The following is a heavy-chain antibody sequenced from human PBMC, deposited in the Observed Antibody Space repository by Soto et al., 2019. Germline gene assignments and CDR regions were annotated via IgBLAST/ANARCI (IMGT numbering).Heavy chain of an antibody. CDR2: INYSGTT. CDR1: GGSINSGDYY. D-gene: IGHD3-22*01. Sequence: TSETLSLTCTVSGGSINSGDYYWSWIRQPPGKGLEWIGYINYSGTTYYNPSLRSRLSISVDTSKNQFSLRLSSVTAADTAVYYCARDDKYDTSGLAYWGRGTLVTVSS. J-gene: IGHJ4*02. V-gene: IGHV4-30-4*01. CDR3: ARDDKYDTSGLAY.